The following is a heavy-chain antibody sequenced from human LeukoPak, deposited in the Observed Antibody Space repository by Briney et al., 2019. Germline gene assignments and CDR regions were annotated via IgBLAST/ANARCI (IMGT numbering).Heavy chain of an antibody. Sequence: SETLFLTCSVSGGSITNYYWNWIRQPAGKGLEWIGRMYTSGNTNENPSLKNRITMSLDMSKNQFSLKLRSVTAADTAVYCCVREDSSTYHPFDYWGQGALVTVSS. CDR1: GGSITNYY. CDR2: MYTSGNT. D-gene: IGHD2/OR15-2a*01. J-gene: IGHJ4*02. CDR3: VREDSSTYHPFDY. V-gene: IGHV4-4*07.